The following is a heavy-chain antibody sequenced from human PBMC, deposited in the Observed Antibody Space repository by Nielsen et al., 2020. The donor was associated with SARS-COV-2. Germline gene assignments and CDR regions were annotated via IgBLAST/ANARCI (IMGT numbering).Heavy chain of an antibody. J-gene: IGHJ4*02. CDR2: ISHDGSNK. V-gene: IGHV3-30-3*01. CDR3: AIWPPEALPSTNN. CDR1: GFNFSTYA. Sequence: GGSLRLSCAASGFNFSTYALYWVRQAPGNGLEWVAVISHDGSNKFYADSVKGRFTISRDNSKNTLYLQMTSLRGEDTAVYYRAIWPPEALPSTNNWGQGTLVTVSS. D-gene: IGHD2-2*01.